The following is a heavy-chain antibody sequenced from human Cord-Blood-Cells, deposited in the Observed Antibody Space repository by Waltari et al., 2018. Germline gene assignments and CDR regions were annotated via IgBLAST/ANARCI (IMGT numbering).Heavy chain of an antibody. CDR1: GYTFTGYY. Sequence: QVQLVQSGAEVKKPGASVKVSCKASGYTFTGYYMHWVRPAPGPGLEWMGWINPNSGGTNYAQKFQGRVTMTRDTSISTAYMELSRLRSDDTAVYYCARVGLDCSSTSCYEYFQHWGQGTLVTVSS. J-gene: IGHJ1*01. CDR2: INPNSGGT. D-gene: IGHD2-2*01. CDR3: ARVGLDCSSTSCYEYFQH. V-gene: IGHV1-2*02.